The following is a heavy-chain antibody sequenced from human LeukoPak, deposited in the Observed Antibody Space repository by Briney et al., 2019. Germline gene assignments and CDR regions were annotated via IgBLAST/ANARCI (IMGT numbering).Heavy chain of an antibody. Sequence: GRSLRLSCAASGFTFSSYAMHWVRQAPGKGLEWVAVISYDGSNKYYADSVKGRFTISRDNSKNTLYLQMNSLRAEDTAVYYCARDRPYYYDSSGYSPDAFDIWGQGTMVTVS. CDR3: ARDRPYYYDSSGYSPDAFDI. D-gene: IGHD3-22*01. CDR2: ISYDGSNK. J-gene: IGHJ3*02. CDR1: GFTFSSYA. V-gene: IGHV3-30*04.